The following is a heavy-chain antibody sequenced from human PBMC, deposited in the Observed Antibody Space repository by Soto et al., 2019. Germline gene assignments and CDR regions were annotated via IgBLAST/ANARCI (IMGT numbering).Heavy chain of an antibody. CDR3: ATGITMIVDDAFDI. CDR2: TNPNSGGT. Sequence: ASVKVSCKASGYTFTGCYMHWVRQAPGQGLEWMGWTNPNSGGTNYAQKFQGRVTMTRDTSISTAYMELSRLRSDDTAVYYCATGITMIVDDAFDIWGQGTMVTVSS. D-gene: IGHD3-22*01. J-gene: IGHJ3*02. CDR1: GYTFTGCY. V-gene: IGHV1-2*02.